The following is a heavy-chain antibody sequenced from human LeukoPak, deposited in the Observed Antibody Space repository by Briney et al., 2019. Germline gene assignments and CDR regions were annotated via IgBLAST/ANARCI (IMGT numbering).Heavy chain of an antibody. V-gene: IGHV3-30-3*01. J-gene: IGHJ4*02. CDR3: ARSISSGPVPYYFDY. CDR1: GFTFSSYA. Sequence: PGGSLRLSCAASGFTFSSYAMHWVRQAPGKGLEWVAVISYDGSNKYYADSVKGRFTISRDNSKNTLYLQMNSLRAEDTAVYYCARSISSGPVPYYFDYWGQGTLVTVSS. CDR2: ISYDGSNK. D-gene: IGHD6-19*01.